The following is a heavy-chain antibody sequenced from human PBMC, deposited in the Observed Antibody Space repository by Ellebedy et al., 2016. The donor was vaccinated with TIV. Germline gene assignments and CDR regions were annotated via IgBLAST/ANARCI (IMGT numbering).Heavy chain of an antibody. J-gene: IGHJ4*02. Sequence: GESLKISCAASGFTFSIYAMSWVRQAPGKGLEWVSGISSSGDSTYYADSVKGRFTISRDNSKNMLYLQMNSLRAEDTALYYCVKERDGGWDYWGQGTLVTVSS. CDR2: ISSSGDST. D-gene: IGHD6-19*01. V-gene: IGHV3-23*01. CDR1: GFTFSIYA. CDR3: VKERDGGWDY.